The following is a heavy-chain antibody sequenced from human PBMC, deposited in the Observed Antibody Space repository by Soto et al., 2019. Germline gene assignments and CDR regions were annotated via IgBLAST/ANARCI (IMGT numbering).Heavy chain of an antibody. CDR1: GFILIDSA. CDR3: TRTDYGDYSQTGRFDP. Sequence: EVQLVESGGGLVQPGGSRNFSCAALGFILIDSAMPGAGQPPGKGREWVGGIRGKANGYATSYAASVEGRFTISRDDSYNTAYLQMNSLKTEDTAVYYCTRTDYGDYSQTGRFDPWGQGTLVTVSS. CDR2: IRGKANGYAT. J-gene: IGHJ5*02. D-gene: IGHD4-17*01. V-gene: IGHV3-73*02.